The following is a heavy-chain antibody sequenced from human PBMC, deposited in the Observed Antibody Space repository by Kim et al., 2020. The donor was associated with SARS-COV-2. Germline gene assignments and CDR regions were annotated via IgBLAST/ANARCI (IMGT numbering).Heavy chain of an antibody. CDR2: IKSKTDGGTT. V-gene: IGHV3-15*01. CDR3: TTDFPIGSSYFDY. J-gene: IGHJ4*02. D-gene: IGHD3-10*01. Sequence: GGSLRLSCAASGFTFSNAWMSWVRQAPGKGLEWVGRIKSKTDGGTTDYAAPVKGRFSISRDDSKNTLYLQMNSLKTEDTAVYYCTTDFPIGSSYFDYWGQGTLVTVSS. CDR1: GFTFSNAW.